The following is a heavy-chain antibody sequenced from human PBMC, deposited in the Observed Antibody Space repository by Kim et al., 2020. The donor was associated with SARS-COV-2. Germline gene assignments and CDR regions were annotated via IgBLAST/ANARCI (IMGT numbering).Heavy chain of an antibody. CDR3: AGALSL. V-gene: IGHV3-74*01. D-gene: IGHD3-16*02. J-gene: IGHJ4*02. Sequence: NREGSSPSNPDAVQGRFTISRDNAKNTLYLQMNSLRAEDTAVYYCAGALSLWGQGTLVTVSS. CDR2: NREGSSP.